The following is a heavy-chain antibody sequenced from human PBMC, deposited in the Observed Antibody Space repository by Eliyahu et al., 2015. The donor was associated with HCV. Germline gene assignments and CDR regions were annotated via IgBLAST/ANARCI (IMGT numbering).Heavy chain of an antibody. CDR1: XGLFTSYT. J-gene: IGHJ4*02. CDR3: ARDRQGVTSKYHYFDV. V-gene: IGHV1-69*04. Sequence: QVRLVQSGAEVXXSGSSVXVSCXTYXGLFTSYTISWLRPAPGQGLEWMGRTIPTLGIAAYASKFQGRVTITADKSTSTAYMQLTSLTYEDTALYFCARDRQGVTSKYHYFDVWGQGTLVNVS. D-gene: IGHD4-17*01. CDR2: TIPTLGIA.